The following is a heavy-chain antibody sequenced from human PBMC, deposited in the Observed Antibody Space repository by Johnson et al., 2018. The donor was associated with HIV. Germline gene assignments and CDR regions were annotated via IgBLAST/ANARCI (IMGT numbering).Heavy chain of an antibody. D-gene: IGHD2-15*01. CDR2: ISGSGSTI. CDR3: ARGIEMIFVNDAFDI. Sequence: VQLVESGGGMVQPGRSLRLSCAASGFTFSSYGMQWVRQAPGKGLEWVSAISGSGSTIYYADSVKGRFTISRDNAKNSLYLQMNSLRAEDTAVYYCARGIEMIFVNDAFDIWGQGTMVTVSS. J-gene: IGHJ3*02. V-gene: IGHV3-48*04. CDR1: GFTFSSYG.